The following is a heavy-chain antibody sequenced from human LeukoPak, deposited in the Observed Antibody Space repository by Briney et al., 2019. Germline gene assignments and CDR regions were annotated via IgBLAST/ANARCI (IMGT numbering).Heavy chain of an antibody. CDR1: GFTFSDHY. CDR3: ARAPPIGATCSFDY. D-gene: IGHD2-15*01. V-gene: IGHV3-72*01. Sequence: EPGGSLRLSCAASGFTFSDHYMDWVRQAPGKGLEWVGRSRNKANSYTTEYAPSVKGRFTISRDDTKNSLLLQMNSLKTEDTAVYYCARAPPIGATCSFDYWGQGTLVTVSS. J-gene: IGHJ4*02. CDR2: SRNKANSYTT.